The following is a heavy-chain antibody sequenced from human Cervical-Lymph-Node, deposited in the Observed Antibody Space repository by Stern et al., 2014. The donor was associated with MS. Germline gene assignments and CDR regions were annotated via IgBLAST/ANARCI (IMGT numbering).Heavy chain of an antibody. Sequence: QVQLVQSGTEVKKPGASVLVSCKASGYTFTRYYMHWGRQPPGQGLEWMGIINPRGSSTSYTQKFQGRVTMTRDTSTSTVYMELRSLRSEDTAVYYCAREVAGHRLGMMDVWGQGTTVTVSS. D-gene: IGHD6-19*01. J-gene: IGHJ6*02. CDR3: AREVAGHRLGMMDV. CDR2: INPRGSST. CDR1: GYTFTRYY. V-gene: IGHV1-46*01.